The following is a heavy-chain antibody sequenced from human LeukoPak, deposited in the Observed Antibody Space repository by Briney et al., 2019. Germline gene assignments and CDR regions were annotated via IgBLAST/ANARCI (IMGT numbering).Heavy chain of an antibody. Sequence: SETLSLTCTVSGYSISSGYYWGWIRQPPGKGLEWIGSIYHSGRTFYNPSLKSRVTISVDTSKNQFSLKLTSVTAADTAVYYCARPLYSGTSLAAFDVWGQGTMVTVSS. D-gene: IGHD1-26*01. V-gene: IGHV4-38-2*02. CDR2: IYHSGRT. CDR3: ARPLYSGTSLAAFDV. CDR1: GYSISSGYY. J-gene: IGHJ3*01.